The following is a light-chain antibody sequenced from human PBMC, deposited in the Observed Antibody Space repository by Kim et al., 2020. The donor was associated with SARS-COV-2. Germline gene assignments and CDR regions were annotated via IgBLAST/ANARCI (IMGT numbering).Light chain of an antibody. CDR1: SLRKYY. V-gene: IGLV3-19*01. J-gene: IGLJ2*01. CDR2: AKD. CDR3: TSRDSRGKVV. Sequence: SSELTQDTAVSVALGQTVRITCQGDSLRKYYTTWYQQKARQAPVLVFYAKDKRPSGVPDRFSGSTSGNTASLTITGAQAADEADYYCTSRDSRGKVVFGGGTQLTVL.